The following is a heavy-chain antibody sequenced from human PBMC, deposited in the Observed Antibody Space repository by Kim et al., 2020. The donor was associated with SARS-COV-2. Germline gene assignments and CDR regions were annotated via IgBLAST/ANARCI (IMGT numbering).Heavy chain of an antibody. CDR2: ITHSGST. Sequence: SETLSLTCTVSGGSFSGYYWTWIRQPPGRGLEWIGGITHSGSTDYISSLKSRVTILLDTSMKQISLKLTSVTAADTAVYFCARGHGSQRFYYGSGTFHNSFFYYMDVWGGGTTVTVSS. J-gene: IGHJ6*03. D-gene: IGHD3-10*01. CDR1: GGSFSGYY. V-gene: IGHV4-34*01. CDR3: ARGHGSQRFYYGSGTFHNSFFYYMDV.